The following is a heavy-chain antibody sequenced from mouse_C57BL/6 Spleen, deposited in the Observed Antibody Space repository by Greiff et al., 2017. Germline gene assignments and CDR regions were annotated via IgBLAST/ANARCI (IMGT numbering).Heavy chain of an antibody. CDR1: GYSITSGYY. V-gene: IGHV3-6*01. CDR2: ISYDGSN. Sequence: EVQLQESGPGLVKPSQSLSLTCSVTGYSITSGYYWNWIRQFPGNKLEWMGYISYDGSNNYNPSLKNRISITRDTSKNQFFLKLNSVTTEDTATYYCAREYDYDGGDFDYWGQGTTLTVSS. J-gene: IGHJ2*01. CDR3: AREYDYDGGDFDY. D-gene: IGHD2-4*01.